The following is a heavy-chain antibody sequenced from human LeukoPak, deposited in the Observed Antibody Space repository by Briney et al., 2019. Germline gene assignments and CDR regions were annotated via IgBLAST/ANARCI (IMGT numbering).Heavy chain of an antibody. J-gene: IGHJ3*01. CDR1: GFTFSTYS. CDR3: ARDAQLRRTIFGEVILRAIDVFDF. CDR2: ISGSGGST. V-gene: IGHV3-23*01. D-gene: IGHD3-3*01. Sequence: PGGSLRLSCAASGFTFSTYSMNWVRQAPGKGLEWVSGISGSGGSTYYADSVKGRFTISRDNSKNTMYLEMSSLRVEDTAVYYCARDAQLRRTIFGEVILRAIDVFDFWGQGTTVTVSS.